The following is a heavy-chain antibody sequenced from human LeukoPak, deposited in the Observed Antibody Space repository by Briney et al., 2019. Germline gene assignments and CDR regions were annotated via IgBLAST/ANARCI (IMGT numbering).Heavy chain of an antibody. CDR2: VNPSGGAT. CDR1: GYTFTSYY. CDR3: ARDVGATYHFDY. D-gene: IGHD1-26*01. Sequence: GASVKVSCKASGYTFTSYYIHWVRQAPGQGLEWMGTVNPSGGATSYAQEFQGRVTMTRDTSTATVYMELSSLRSEDTAVYYCARDVGATYHFDYWGQGTVVTVSS. V-gene: IGHV1-46*01. J-gene: IGHJ4*02.